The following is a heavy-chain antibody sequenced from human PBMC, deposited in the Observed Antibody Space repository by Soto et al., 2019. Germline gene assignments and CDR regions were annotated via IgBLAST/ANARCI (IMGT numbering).Heavy chain of an antibody. V-gene: IGHV3-53*01. D-gene: IGHD6-19*01. J-gene: IGHJ6*02. CDR2: TYTGGET. CDR1: GLTVSSNY. Sequence: EVQLVESGGGLIQPGGSLRLSCAASGLTVSSNYMNWVRQAPGQGLEWGLLTYTGGETTYADSVKGRFTVSRDNSKNTLYLQMSSLRTADTAVYYCVRMGQWRVPGDFYYGMDVWGQGTSVTVSS. CDR3: VRMGQWRVPGDFYYGMDV.